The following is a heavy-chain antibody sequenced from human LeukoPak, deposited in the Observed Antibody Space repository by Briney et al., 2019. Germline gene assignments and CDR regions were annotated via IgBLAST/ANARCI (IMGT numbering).Heavy chain of an antibody. J-gene: IGHJ5*02. Sequence: GESLKISCKGSGYNFANYWIGWVRQMPGKGLEWMGIIYPGDSDTRYSPSFQGQVTISADKSINTAYLQWSSLKASDTAMYYCARHFNWFDPWGQGTLVTVSS. V-gene: IGHV5-51*01. CDR1: GYNFANYW. CDR3: ARHFNWFDP. CDR2: IYPGDSDT.